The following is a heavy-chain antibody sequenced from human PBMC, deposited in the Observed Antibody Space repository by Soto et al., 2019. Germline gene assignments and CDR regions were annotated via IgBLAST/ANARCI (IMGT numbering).Heavy chain of an antibody. CDR3: ARQPWAATIRDFDY. CDR1: GGSISSTDHY. Sequence: SETLSLTXTVSGGSISSTDHYWGWIRQPPGKGLEWIGSIYYSGSTYYDPSLKSRVTISVDTSKNQFSLKLSSVTAADTAVYYCARQPWAATIRDFDYWGQGTQVTVSS. CDR2: IYYSGST. J-gene: IGHJ4*02. D-gene: IGHD5-12*01. V-gene: IGHV4-39*01.